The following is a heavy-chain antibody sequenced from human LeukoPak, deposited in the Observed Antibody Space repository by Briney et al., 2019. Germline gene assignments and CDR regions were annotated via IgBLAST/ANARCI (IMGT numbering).Heavy chain of an antibody. V-gene: IGHV1-18*01. CDR1: GYTFTSYG. D-gene: IGHD4-11*01. J-gene: IGHJ4*02. CDR3: ARVDYSNYVDPFDY. CDR2: ISAYNGNT. Sequence: ASVKVSCKASGYTFTSYGISWVRQAPGQGLEWMGWISAYNGNTNYAQKPQGRVTMTTDTSTSTAYMELRSLRSDDTAVYYCARVDYSNYVDPFDYWGQGTLVTVSS.